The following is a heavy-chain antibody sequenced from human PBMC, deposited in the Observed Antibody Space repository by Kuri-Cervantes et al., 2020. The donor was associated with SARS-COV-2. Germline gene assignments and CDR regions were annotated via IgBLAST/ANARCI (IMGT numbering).Heavy chain of an antibody. J-gene: IGHJ4*02. CDR2: ISYDGSNK. CDR3: VRDGDHWNFDY. D-gene: IGHD1-1*01. Sequence: GESLKISCAASGFTFSSYGMHWVRQAPGKGLDWVALISYDGSNKCYADSVKGRFTISRDNSKNTLFLQMNSLRAEDTAVYYCVRDGDHWNFDYWGQGTLVTVSS. CDR1: GFTFSSYG. V-gene: IGHV3-30*03.